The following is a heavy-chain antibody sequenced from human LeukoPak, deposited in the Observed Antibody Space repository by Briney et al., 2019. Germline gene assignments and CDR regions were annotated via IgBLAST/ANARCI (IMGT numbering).Heavy chain of an antibody. CDR2: ISSDGTDK. Sequence: GGSLRLSCATSGETFNRYAMNRVRQAPGKGLEWVAVISSDGTDKFYADSVRGRFTISRDNSRNTLYLQMRSLRREDTAVYYCARQRRGYSYGTLDYWGQGPLIAVSS. J-gene: IGHJ4*02. CDR3: ARQRRGYSYGTLDY. D-gene: IGHD5-18*01. CDR1: GETFNRYA. V-gene: IGHV3-30*11.